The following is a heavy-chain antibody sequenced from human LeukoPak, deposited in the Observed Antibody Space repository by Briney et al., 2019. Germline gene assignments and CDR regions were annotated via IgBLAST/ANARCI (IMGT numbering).Heavy chain of an antibody. CDR3: ARRAAASRCFDY. D-gene: IGHD6-13*01. V-gene: IGHV3-11*01. Sequence: PGGSLRLSCAVSGFTFSDYYMSWIRQAPGKGLEWVSYISSGGSTISHADSVKGRFTISRDNAENSLYLQMNSLRAEDTAVYYCARRAAASRCFDYWGQGTLVTVSS. J-gene: IGHJ4*02. CDR2: ISSGGSTI. CDR1: GFTFSDYY.